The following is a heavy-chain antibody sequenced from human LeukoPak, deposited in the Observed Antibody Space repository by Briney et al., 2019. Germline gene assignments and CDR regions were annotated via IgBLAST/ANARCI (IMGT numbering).Heavy chain of an antibody. CDR2: IYYSGST. CDR1: GGSISSYY. D-gene: IGHD5-24*01. J-gene: IGHJ4*02. CDR3: ARGDGYNSRRVFDY. V-gene: IGHV4-59*12. Sequence: PSETLSLTCTVSGGSISSYYWSWIRQPPGKGLEWIGYIYYSGSTNYNPSLKSRVTISVDTSKNQFSLKLTSVTAADTAVYYCARGDGYNSRRVFDYWGQGTLVTVSS.